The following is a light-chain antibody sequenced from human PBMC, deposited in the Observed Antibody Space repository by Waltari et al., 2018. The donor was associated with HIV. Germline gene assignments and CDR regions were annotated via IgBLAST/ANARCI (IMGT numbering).Light chain of an antibody. CDR2: GNI. V-gene: IGLV1-40*01. Sequence: QSVLTQPPSVSGAPGKRVTISCTGSSDNIGANSDVHWYQHLPGTAPKLLIYGNIYRPSGVPDRFSASKSVTSASLAITGLQADDEADYYCQSYDSSLSGWVFGGGTKLTV. J-gene: IGLJ3*02. CDR1: SDNIGANSD. CDR3: QSYDSSLSGWV.